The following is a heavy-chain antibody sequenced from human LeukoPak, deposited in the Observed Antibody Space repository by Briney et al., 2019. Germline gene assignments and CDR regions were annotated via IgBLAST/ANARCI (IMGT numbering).Heavy chain of an antibody. D-gene: IGHD1-26*01. J-gene: IGHJ6*02. Sequence: ASVTVSCKASGYTFTGYYMHWVRQAPGQGLEWMGWMNPNSGNTGYAQKFQGRVTMTRNTSISTAYMELSSPRSEDTAVYYCATRMDRGSYPQTYYYYYGMDVWGQGTTVTVSS. V-gene: IGHV1-8*02. CDR1: GYTFTGYY. CDR3: ATRMDRGSYPQTYYYYYGMDV. CDR2: MNPNSGNT.